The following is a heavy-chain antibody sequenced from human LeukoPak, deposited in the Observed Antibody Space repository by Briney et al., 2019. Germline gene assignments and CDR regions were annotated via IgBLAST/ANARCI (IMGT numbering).Heavy chain of an antibody. CDR3: ARQPTTLYYGMDV. V-gene: IGHV5-51*01. CDR1: GFSFSNYW. CDR2: IYPGDSDT. J-gene: IGHJ6*02. D-gene: IGHD1-14*01. Sequence: HGESLKISCEGSGFSFSNYWIAWVRQMPGKGLECIGIIYPGDSDTRYSPSFQGQVTISADKSTNTAYLQWGSLKASDTAMYYCARQPTTLYYGMDVWGQGTTVTVSS.